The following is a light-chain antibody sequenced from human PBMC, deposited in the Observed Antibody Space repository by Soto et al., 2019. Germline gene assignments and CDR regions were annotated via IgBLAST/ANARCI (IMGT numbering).Light chain of an antibody. Sequence: AIQMTQSPSSLASSVGDRVTITCRASQGISTELGWNQQKPGKAPKLLIYGTSTLQSGVPSRFSGSGSGTDFTLTISSLQAEDFATYYCLQDYNYARTGGEGTEVEIK. CDR1: QGISTE. J-gene: IGKJ1*01. CDR2: GTS. V-gene: IGKV1-6*01. CDR3: LQDYNYART.